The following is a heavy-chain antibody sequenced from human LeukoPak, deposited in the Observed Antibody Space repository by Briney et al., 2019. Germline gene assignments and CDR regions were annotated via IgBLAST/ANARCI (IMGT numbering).Heavy chain of an antibody. V-gene: IGHV3-7*03. D-gene: IGHD6-13*01. CDR2: IKQDGSDK. CDR3: AKDKYSSSWYAAHIDY. Sequence: GGSLRLSCAASGFTFSSYWMSWVRQAPGKGLEWVANIKQDGSDKYYVDSVKGRFTISRDNAKNSLYLQMNSLRAEDTALYYCAKDKYSSSWYAAHIDYWGQGTLVTVSS. J-gene: IGHJ4*02. CDR1: GFTFSSYW.